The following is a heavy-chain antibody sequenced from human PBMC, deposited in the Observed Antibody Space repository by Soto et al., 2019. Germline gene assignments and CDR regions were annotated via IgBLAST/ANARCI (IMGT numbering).Heavy chain of an antibody. Sequence: LRLSCAASGFTFSSYEMIWVRQDQGKGLEGVSYISGSGYTSDTGPTIHYADSVKSRFTISRNDAKNSLYLQMNSLRVEDSAVYYCARVSQSFIEYFQHWGQGTLVTVSS. CDR1: GFTFSSYE. CDR2: ISGSGYTSDTGPTI. J-gene: IGHJ1*01. V-gene: IGHV3-48*03. D-gene: IGHD3-16*02. CDR3: ARVSQSFIEYFQH.